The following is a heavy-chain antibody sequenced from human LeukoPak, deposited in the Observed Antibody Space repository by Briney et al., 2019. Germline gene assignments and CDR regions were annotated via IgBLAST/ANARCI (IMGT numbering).Heavy chain of an antibody. D-gene: IGHD4-23*01. V-gene: IGHV4-39*01. CDR3: ARHTAYYGGNTYYYYYYMDV. J-gene: IGHJ6*03. CDR2: INHSGST. CDR1: GGSISSRSYY. Sequence: SETLSLTCTVSGGSISSRSYYWGWIRQPPGKGLEWIGEINHSGSTNYKPSLKSGVTISVKTSKNQFFLTLSSVAAATTAVVYCARHTAYYGGNTYYYYYYMDVWGKGNTVPISS.